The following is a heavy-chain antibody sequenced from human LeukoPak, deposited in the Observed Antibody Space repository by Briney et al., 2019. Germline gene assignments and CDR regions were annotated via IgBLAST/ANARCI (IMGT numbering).Heavy chain of an antibody. Sequence: SGTLSLTCAVSSDSISSSYWWNWVRQPPGKGLEWIGEIYHSGSTNYNPSLKSRVTMSVDKSKNQFSLKLSSVTAADTAVYYCARHDRYNWNYKGPWNYWGQGTLVTVSS. CDR2: IYHSGST. D-gene: IGHD1-7*01. CDR1: SDSISSSYW. J-gene: IGHJ4*02. V-gene: IGHV4-4*02. CDR3: ARHDRYNWNYKGPWNY.